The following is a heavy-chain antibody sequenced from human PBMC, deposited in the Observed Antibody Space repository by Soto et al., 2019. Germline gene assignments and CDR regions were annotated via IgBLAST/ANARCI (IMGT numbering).Heavy chain of an antibody. CDR2: ISGGGGST. D-gene: IGHD6-13*01. CDR1: GFTFSSYA. V-gene: IGHV3-23*01. CDR3: AKASSWPPRGYFDY. Sequence: SVGSLRLSCAVSGFTFSSYAMSWVRQAPGKGLEWVSAISGGGGSTYYADSVKGRFTISRDNSKNTLYLQMNSLRAEDTAVYYCAKASSWPPRGYFDYWGQGTLVTVSS. J-gene: IGHJ4*02.